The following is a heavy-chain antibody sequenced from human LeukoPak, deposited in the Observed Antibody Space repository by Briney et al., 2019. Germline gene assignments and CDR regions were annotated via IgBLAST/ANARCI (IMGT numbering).Heavy chain of an antibody. CDR2: TYYSGST. D-gene: IGHD6-13*01. Sequence: SETLSLTCTVSGGSISSGGYYWSWIRQHPGKGLEWIGYTYYSGSTYYNPSLKSRVTISVDTSKNQFSLKLSSVTAADTAVYYCASSSSWSIDYWGQGTLVTVSS. V-gene: IGHV4-31*03. CDR1: GGSISSGGYY. J-gene: IGHJ4*02. CDR3: ASSSSWSIDY.